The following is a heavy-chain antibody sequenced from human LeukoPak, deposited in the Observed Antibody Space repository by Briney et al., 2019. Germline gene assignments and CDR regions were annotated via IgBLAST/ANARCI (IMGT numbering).Heavy chain of an antibody. CDR2: ISGSGGST. Sequence: QPGGSLRLSCAASGFSFSSYAMSWVRQAPGKGLEWVSAISGSGGSTYYADSAKGRFTISRDNSKNTLYLQMNSLRAEDTAGYYCAKDRAIGSATSAFDIWGPGTMVTVSS. D-gene: IGHD2-15*01. CDR3: AKDRAIGSATSAFDI. V-gene: IGHV3-23*01. J-gene: IGHJ3*02. CDR1: GFSFSSYA.